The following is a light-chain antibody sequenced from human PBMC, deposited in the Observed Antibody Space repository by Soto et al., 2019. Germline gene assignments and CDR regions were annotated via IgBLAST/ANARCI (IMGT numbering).Light chain of an antibody. J-gene: IGKJ2*01. Sequence: EVVLTQSPATLSMSPGDRATLSCRASQSVSNNLAWYQQKPGQAPRLLIYGASTGATGLPARFSASGSGTEFTLTISSLQSEDFAVYYCQQYNNWPPYTFGQGTRLEIK. CDR2: GAS. CDR1: QSVSNN. CDR3: QQYNNWPPYT. V-gene: IGKV3-15*01.